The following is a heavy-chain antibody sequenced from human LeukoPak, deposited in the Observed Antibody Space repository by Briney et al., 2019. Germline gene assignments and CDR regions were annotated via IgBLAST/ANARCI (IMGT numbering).Heavy chain of an antibody. J-gene: IGHJ4*02. Sequence: GGSLTLSCAPSGFTFSSYAMSWVRQSPGKGLEWVSTISDNGGSTYYADSVKGRLTLSRDNSKNTLYLQMNSLRAEDTAVYYCAKPPPDSSSWLFDYWGQGALVTVSS. CDR2: ISDNGGST. CDR1: GFTFSSYA. D-gene: IGHD6-13*01. V-gene: IGHV3-23*01. CDR3: AKPPPDSSSWLFDY.